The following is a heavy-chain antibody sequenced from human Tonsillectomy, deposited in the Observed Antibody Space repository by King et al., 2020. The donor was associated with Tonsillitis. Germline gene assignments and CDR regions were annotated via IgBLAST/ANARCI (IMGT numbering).Heavy chain of an antibody. V-gene: IGHV3-23*04. J-gene: IGHJ4*02. D-gene: IGHD1-26*01. CDR1: GFTFRTYV. CDR3: AKDLSGPLLVGATWATGH. Sequence: VQLVESGGGLVQPGGSLRLSCAASGFTFRTYVMNWVRQAPGKGLEWVSGISVSDSTYYADSVKGRFTISRANSKNTRYLQMNSLRAEDRAIYYCAKDLSGPLLVGATWATGHWGQGTLVTVSS. CDR2: ISVSDST.